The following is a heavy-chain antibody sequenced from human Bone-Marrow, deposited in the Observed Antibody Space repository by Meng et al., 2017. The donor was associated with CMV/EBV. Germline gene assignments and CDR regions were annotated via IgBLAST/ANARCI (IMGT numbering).Heavy chain of an antibody. J-gene: IGHJ5*02. CDR3: ARGLDP. Sequence: GESLKISCAASGFTFSSYSMNWVRQAPGKGLEWVSYISSSSSTIYYADSVKGRFTISRDNAKNSLYLQMNSLRAEDTAVYYCARGLDPWGQGTLVTVSS. CDR2: ISSSSSTI. V-gene: IGHV3-48*04. CDR1: GFTFSSYS.